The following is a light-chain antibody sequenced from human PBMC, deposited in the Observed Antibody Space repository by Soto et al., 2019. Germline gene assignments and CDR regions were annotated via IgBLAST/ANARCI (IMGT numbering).Light chain of an antibody. V-gene: IGKV1-39*01. CDR1: QSISSY. CDR3: QQSYSTLT. Sequence: DLQMTQSPSSLSASVGDRVTITCRASQSISSYLNWYQQKPGKAPKVLIYAASSLQSGVPSRFSGSGSGTDFTLTISSLQSEDFAIYYCQQSYSTLTFGGGTKVEIK. J-gene: IGKJ4*01. CDR2: AAS.